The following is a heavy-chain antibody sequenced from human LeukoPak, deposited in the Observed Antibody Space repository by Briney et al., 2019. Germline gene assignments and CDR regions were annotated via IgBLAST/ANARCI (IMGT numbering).Heavy chain of an antibody. J-gene: IGHJ5*02. CDR2: TKSEAYSFAT. CDR3: AGGGWLDR. Sequence: GSTKSEAYSFATAYTASVQGRFTISRDDSKNTIYLQMDGLKIDDTAVYYCAGGGWLDRWGQGTRVTVSS. V-gene: IGHV3-73*01.